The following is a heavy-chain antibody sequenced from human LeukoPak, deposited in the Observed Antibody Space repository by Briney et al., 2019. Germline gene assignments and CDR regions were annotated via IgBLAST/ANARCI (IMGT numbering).Heavy chain of an antibody. J-gene: IGHJ4*02. CDR1: GFTFSSYA. Sequence: GGSLRLSCAASGFTFSSYAMHWVRQAPGKGLEWVAVISYDGSNKYYADSVKGRFTISRDNSKNTLYLQMNSLRAEDTAVYYCARDGGGDAIVVVVAATDFDYWGQGTLVTVSS. V-gene: IGHV3-30-3*01. CDR2: ISYDGSNK. CDR3: ARDGGGDAIVVVVAATDFDY. D-gene: IGHD2-15*01.